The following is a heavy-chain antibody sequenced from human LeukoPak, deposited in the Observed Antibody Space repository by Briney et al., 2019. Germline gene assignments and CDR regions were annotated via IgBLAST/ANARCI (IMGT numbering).Heavy chain of an antibody. D-gene: IGHD4-23*01. CDR3: ARDMGPYGGSPGAS. Sequence: GGSLRLSRAASGFTFSGYWMHWVRQAPGKGLVWVSRVATGGTGPSYADSVKGRFTISRDNAKNTLYLQMNSLSAEDTAVYFCARDMGPYGGSPGASWGQGTLVTVSS. CDR1: GFTFSGYW. J-gene: IGHJ5*02. V-gene: IGHV3-74*01. CDR2: VATGGTGP.